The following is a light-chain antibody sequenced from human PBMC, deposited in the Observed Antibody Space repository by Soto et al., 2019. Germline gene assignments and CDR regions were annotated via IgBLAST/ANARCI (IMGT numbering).Light chain of an antibody. CDR2: AAS. CDR1: QDINSW. J-gene: IGKJ4*02. CDR3: QKYTIYPLT. V-gene: IGKV1D-16*01. Sequence: DVQMTQSPSSLSASVGDRVTITCRASQDINSWLAWYQQKPEKAPKSLIHAASSLQTGVPSRFSGSGSGTAFTLTISSLQPEDSATYYCQKYTIYPLTFGGGTKVEIK.